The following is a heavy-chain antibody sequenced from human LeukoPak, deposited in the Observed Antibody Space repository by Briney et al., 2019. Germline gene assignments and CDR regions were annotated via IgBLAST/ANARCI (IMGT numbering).Heavy chain of an antibody. CDR1: GLTFSSYA. CDR3: AKGYSSGWYGGDYFDY. D-gene: IGHD6-19*01. Sequence: PGGSLRLSCAASGLTFSSYAMSWVRQAPGKGLEWASAISGSGGSTYYADSVKGRFTISRDNSKNTLYLQMNSLRAEDTAVYYCAKGYSSGWYGGDYFDYWGQGTLVTVSS. CDR2: ISGSGGST. V-gene: IGHV3-23*01. J-gene: IGHJ4*02.